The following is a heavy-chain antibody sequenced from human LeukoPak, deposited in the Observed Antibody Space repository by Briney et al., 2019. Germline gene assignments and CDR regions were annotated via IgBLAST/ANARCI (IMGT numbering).Heavy chain of an antibody. J-gene: IGHJ3*02. D-gene: IGHD3-10*01. Sequence: GESLKISCKGSGYTFDTYWIGWVRQMPGKGLEWMGIIYPGDSDTKYRPSFQGQVTISADKSISTAYLQWSSLKASDTAMYYCARHLFYGSGSYRDAFDIWGQGTMVTVSS. CDR1: GYTFDTYW. CDR2: IYPGDSDT. V-gene: IGHV5-51*01. CDR3: ARHLFYGSGSYRDAFDI.